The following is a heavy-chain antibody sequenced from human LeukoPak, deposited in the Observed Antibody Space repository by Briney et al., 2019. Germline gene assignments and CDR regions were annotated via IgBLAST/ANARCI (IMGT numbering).Heavy chain of an antibody. CDR1: GYTFTGYY. V-gene: IGHV1-2*02. CDR2: INPNSGGT. J-gene: IGHJ4*02. Sequence: ASVKVSCTASGYTFTGYYMHWVRQAPGHGLEWMGWINPNSGGTNYAQKFQGRVTMTRDTSISTAYMELSRLRSDDTAMYYCARDPWAYSSSWGADYWGQGTLVTVSS. CDR3: ARDPWAYSSSWGADY. D-gene: IGHD6-13*01.